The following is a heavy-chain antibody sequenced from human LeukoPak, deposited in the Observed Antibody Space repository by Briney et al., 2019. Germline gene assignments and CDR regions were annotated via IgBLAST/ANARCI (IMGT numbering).Heavy chain of an antibody. CDR3: XXXPGXXWSGYLYYYYYYMDV. CDR2: IYHSGST. V-gene: IGHV4-4*02. Sequence: SETLSLTCAVSGGSISSSNWWSWVRPPPGKGLEWIGEIYHSGSTNYNPSLKRRVTISGDKSKNQFSLKVSSVTAGDTAVYYCXXXPGXXWSGYLYYYYYYMDVWGKGTTVTVSS. J-gene: IGHJ6*03. D-gene: IGHD3-3*01. CDR1: GGSISSSNW.